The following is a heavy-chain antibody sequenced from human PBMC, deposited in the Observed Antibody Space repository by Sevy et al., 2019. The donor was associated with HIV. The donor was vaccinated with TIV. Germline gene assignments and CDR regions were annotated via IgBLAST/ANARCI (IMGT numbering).Heavy chain of an antibody. CDR1: GGTFSSYA. CDR3: ARVRTGYYDSSGGYYFDY. Sequence: ASVKVSCKASGGTFSSYAISWVRQAPGQGLEWMGGIIPIFGTANYAQKFQGRVTITADESTSTAYTELSSLRPEDTAVYYCARVRTGYYDSSGGYYFDYWGQGTLVTVSS. J-gene: IGHJ4*02. D-gene: IGHD3-22*01. V-gene: IGHV1-69*13. CDR2: IIPIFGTA.